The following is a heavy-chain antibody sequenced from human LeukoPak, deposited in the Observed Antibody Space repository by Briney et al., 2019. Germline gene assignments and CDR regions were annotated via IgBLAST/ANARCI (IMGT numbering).Heavy chain of an antibody. CDR3: ATLGDYGGSPAVDNWFDP. V-gene: IGHV4-34*08. Sequence: GSLRLSCAASGFIFSSYAMSWVRQAPGKGLEWIGDINHSGSTNYNPSLKSRVTISVDTSKNQFSLKLSSVTAADTAVYYCATLGDYGGSPAVDNWFDPWGQGTLVTVSS. CDR1: GFIFSSYA. D-gene: IGHD4-23*01. J-gene: IGHJ5*02. CDR2: INHSGST.